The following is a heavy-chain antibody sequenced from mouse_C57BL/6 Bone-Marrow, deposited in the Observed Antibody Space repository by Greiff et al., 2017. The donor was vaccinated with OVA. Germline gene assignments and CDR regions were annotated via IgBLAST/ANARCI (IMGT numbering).Heavy chain of an antibody. Sequence: QVQLQQPGAELVMPGASVKLSCKASGYTFTSYWMHWVKPRPGQGLAWIGEIDPSDSYTNYNQKFKGKSTLTVDKSSSTAYMQLSSLTSEDSAVYYCAREEGYYYGSRHWYFDVWGTGTTVTVSS. CDR3: AREEGYYYGSRHWYFDV. CDR2: IDPSDSYT. V-gene: IGHV1-69*01. D-gene: IGHD1-1*01. CDR1: GYTFTSYW. J-gene: IGHJ1*03.